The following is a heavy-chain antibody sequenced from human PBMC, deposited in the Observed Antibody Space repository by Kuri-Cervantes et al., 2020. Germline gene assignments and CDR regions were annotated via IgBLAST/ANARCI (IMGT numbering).Heavy chain of an antibody. D-gene: IGHD6-13*01. J-gene: IGHJ2*01. CDR2: IGTAGDT. Sequence: LSLTCAASGFTFSSYDMHWVRQATGKGLEWVSAIGTAGDTYYPGSVKGRFTISRENAKNSLYLQMNSLRAGDTAVYYCARDREGIAAADWYFDLWGRGTLVTVSS. CDR1: GFTFSSYD. V-gene: IGHV3-13*01. CDR3: ARDREGIAAADWYFDL.